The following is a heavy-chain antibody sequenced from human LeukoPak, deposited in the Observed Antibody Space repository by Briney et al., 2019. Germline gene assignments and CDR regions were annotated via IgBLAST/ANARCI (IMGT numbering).Heavy chain of an antibody. V-gene: IGHV1-2*02. J-gene: IGHJ5*02. CDR2: INPNSGGT. CDR1: GYTFTGYY. CDR3: ARVVAAAGTNWFDP. Sequence: ASVKVSCKASGYTFTGYYMHWVRQAPGQGLEWMGWINPNSGGTNYAQKFQGRVTMTRDTSISTAYMELSRLRSDDTAVYYCARVVAAAGTNWFDPWGQGTLVTVS. D-gene: IGHD6-13*01.